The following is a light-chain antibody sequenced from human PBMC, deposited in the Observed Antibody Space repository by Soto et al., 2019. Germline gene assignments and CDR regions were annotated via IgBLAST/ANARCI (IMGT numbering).Light chain of an antibody. V-gene: IGLV2-11*01. J-gene: IGLJ1*01. CDR3: CSYAGSYTEV. Sequence: QSALTQPRSVSGSPGQSVTISCTGTSSNVGYYNYVSWYQQHPGKVPKLMIYNDSKRPSGVPDRFSGSKSGNTASRTISGLQAEDEADYYCCSYAGSYTEVFGTGTKVTVL. CDR1: SSNVGYYNY. CDR2: NDS.